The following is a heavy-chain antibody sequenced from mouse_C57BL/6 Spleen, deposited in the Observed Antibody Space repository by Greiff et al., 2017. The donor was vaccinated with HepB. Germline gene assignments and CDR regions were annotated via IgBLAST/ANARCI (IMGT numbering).Heavy chain of an antibody. CDR2: IDPSDSET. V-gene: IGHV1-52*01. CDR3: AREGKTAQALDY. Sequence: VQLQQPGAELVRPGSSVKLSCKASGYTFTSYWMHWVQQRPIQGLEWIGNIDPSDSETHYNQKFKDKATLTVDKSSSTAYMQLSSLTSEDSAVYYCAREGKTAQALDYWGQGTTLTVSS. J-gene: IGHJ2*01. D-gene: IGHD3-2*02. CDR1: GYTFTSYW.